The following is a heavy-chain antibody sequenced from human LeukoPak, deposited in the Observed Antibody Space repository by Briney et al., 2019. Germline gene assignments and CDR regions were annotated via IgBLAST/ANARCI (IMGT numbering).Heavy chain of an antibody. J-gene: IGHJ6*04. Sequence: GGSLRLSCAASGFTFSTFAVIWVRQPPGKGLEWVSSIFPSGGEIHYADSVRGRFTISRDNSKSTLSLQMNSLRAEDTAVYYCAELGITMIGGVWGKGTTVTISS. D-gene: IGHD3-10*02. CDR1: GFTFSTFA. V-gene: IGHV3-23*01. CDR3: AELGITMIGGV. CDR2: IFPSGGEI.